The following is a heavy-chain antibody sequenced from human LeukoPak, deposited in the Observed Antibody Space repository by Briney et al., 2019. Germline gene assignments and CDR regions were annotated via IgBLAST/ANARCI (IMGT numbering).Heavy chain of an antibody. V-gene: IGHV3-53*01. D-gene: IGHD1-14*01. CDR3: ARGVEPLAANTLAY. Sequence: GGSLRLSCAASGFTFSSYSMNWVRQAPGKGLEWVSVLYSDGNTKYADSVQGRFTISRDNSKNTLYLEMNSLSPDDTAVYYCARGVEPLAANTLAYWGQGTLVTVSS. J-gene: IGHJ4*02. CDR2: LYSDGNT. CDR1: GFTFSSYS.